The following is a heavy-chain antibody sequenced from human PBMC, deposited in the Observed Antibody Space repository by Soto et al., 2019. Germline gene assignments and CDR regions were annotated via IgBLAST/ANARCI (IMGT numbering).Heavy chain of an antibody. V-gene: IGHV3-15*07. J-gene: IGHJ4*02. CDR2: IKSQTDGGTT. Sequence: EQLVESGGGLVKPGGSLRLSCAASGFTFIDAWMNWVRQAPGKGLEWVGRIKSQTDGGTTDYAAPVKGRISNSRDDSHNTVFLQMNGLRTEDTALYYSTTGVGEVWGQGTLVTVSS. CDR3: TTGVGEV. CDR1: GFTFIDAW. D-gene: IGHD3-10*01.